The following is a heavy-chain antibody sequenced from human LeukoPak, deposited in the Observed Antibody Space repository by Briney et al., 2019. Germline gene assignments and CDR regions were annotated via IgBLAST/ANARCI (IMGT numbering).Heavy chain of an antibody. CDR3: AKGRFMGWLVCVY. J-gene: IGHJ4*02. V-gene: IGHV3-23*01. Sequence: GGSLRLSCAASGFTFSGYGMSWLRQAPGKGLEGVSANSGSGGSTYYADHLERRFTISRDNSKNTLYLQMHSLRAEDTAVSYCAKGRFMGWLVCVYWARGPLDRVSS. CDR1: GFTFSGYG. CDR2: NSGSGGST. D-gene: IGHD3-3*01.